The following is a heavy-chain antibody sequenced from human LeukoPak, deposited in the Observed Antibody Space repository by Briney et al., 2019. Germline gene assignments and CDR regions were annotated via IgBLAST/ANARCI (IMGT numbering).Heavy chain of an antibody. CDR3: ASRGYSYGTNWFDP. CDR1: GGTFISYT. D-gene: IGHD5-18*01. CDR2: IIPILGIA. J-gene: IGHJ5*02. Sequence: SVKVSCKASGGTFISYTISWVRQAPGQGREWMGRIIPILGIANYAQKFQGRVTITADKSTSTAYMELSSLRSEDAAVYYCASRGYSYGTNWFDPWGQGTLVTVSS. V-gene: IGHV1-69*02.